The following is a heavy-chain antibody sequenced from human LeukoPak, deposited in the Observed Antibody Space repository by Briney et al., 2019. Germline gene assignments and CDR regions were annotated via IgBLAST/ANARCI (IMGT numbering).Heavy chain of an antibody. CDR3: ARGPLIAAAGTW. CDR2: INDGGGST. V-gene: IGHV3-53*01. J-gene: IGHJ4*02. CDR1: GFTVSANY. D-gene: IGHD6-13*01. Sequence: GGSLRLSCAASGFTVSANYMSWVRQAPGKGLTWVSVINDGGGSTYYADSVKGRFTISRDNSKNTLYLQMNSLRVEDTGVYYCARGPLIAAAGTWWGQGTLVTVSS.